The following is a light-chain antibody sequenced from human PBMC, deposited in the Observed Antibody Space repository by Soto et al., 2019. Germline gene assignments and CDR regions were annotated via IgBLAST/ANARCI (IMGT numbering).Light chain of an antibody. Sequence: EIVLTQSPGTLSLSPGERATLSCRASQSVSSSYLAWYQQKPGQAPRLLIYAASSRATGIPDRFSGSGSRTDFTLTISRLEPEDFAVYYCQQYGRTFGQGTKVDIK. CDR2: AAS. CDR1: QSVSSSY. V-gene: IGKV3-20*01. CDR3: QQYGRT. J-gene: IGKJ1*01.